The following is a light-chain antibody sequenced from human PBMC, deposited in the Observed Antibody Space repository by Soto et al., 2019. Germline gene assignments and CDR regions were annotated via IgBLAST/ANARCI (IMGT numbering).Light chain of an antibody. CDR2: KAS. V-gene: IGKV1-5*03. CDR1: QTISSW. CDR3: QQYNTYWT. Sequence: DIQMTQSPSTLSASVGDRVTITCRASQTISSWLAWYQANPGKAPKLLIYKASNLGSGVPSRFSGSGSGTEFTLTISSLQPYDFATYYCQQYNTYWTFGQGTKVEIK. J-gene: IGKJ1*01.